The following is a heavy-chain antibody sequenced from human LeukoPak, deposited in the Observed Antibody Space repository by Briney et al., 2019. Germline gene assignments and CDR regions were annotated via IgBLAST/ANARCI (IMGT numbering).Heavy chain of an antibody. CDR1: GGSFSGYY. J-gene: IGHJ4*02. D-gene: IGHD1-26*01. V-gene: IGHV4-34*01. Sequence: NPSETLSLTCAVYGGSFSGYYWSWIRQPPGKGLEWIGEINHSGSTNYNPSLKSRVTISVDTSKNQFSLKLSSVTAADTAVYYCARTKSLSYSSHFDYWGQGTLVTVSS. CDR2: INHSGST. CDR3: ARTKSLSYSSHFDY.